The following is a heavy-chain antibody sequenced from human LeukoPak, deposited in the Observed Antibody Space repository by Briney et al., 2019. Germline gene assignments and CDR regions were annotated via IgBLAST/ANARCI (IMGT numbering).Heavy chain of an antibody. CDR2: ISYDGSNK. V-gene: IGHV3-30*04. CDR1: GFTFSSYA. CDR3: AKGYYGDYEY. D-gene: IGHD4-17*01. J-gene: IGHJ4*02. Sequence: GGSLRLSCAASGFTFSSYAMHWVRQAPGKGLEWVAVISYDGSNKYYADSVKGRFTISRDNSKNTLYLQMNSLRAEDTAVYYCAKGYYGDYEYWGQGTLVTVSS.